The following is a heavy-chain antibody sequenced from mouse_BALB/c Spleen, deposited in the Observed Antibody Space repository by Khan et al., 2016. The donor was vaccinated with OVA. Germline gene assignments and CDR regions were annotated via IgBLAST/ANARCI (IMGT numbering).Heavy chain of an antibody. J-gene: IGHJ4*01. CDR2: VTYSGNT. CDR1: GDSITSGF. CDR3: ARSYGSWARDF. D-gene: IGHD1-1*01. V-gene: IGHV3-8*02. Sequence: EVQLQESGPSLVKPSQTLSLTCSVTGDSITSGFWNWIRKFPGNKFEYMGYVTYSGNTYYNPSLKSRISITRDTSNSQYYLQLNSVTTEDTATYFCARSYGSWARDFWGQGTSVTVSS.